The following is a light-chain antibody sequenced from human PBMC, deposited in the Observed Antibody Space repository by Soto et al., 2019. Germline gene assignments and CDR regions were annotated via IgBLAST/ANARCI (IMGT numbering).Light chain of an antibody. CDR2: GAS. CDR3: QQYGSSPWT. Sequence: DIVMTQSPGTLSLSPGERATLSCRASQSVSSSYLAWYQQKPGQAPRLRIYGASSRATGIPDRFTGSVSGTDFTLTISRLEPEDFAVYYCQQYGSSPWTFGQGTKVDI. CDR1: QSVSSSY. J-gene: IGKJ1*01. V-gene: IGKV3-20*01.